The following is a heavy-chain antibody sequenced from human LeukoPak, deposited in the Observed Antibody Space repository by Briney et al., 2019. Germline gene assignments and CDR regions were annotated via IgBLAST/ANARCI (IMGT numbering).Heavy chain of an antibody. CDR3: ARPSGSYPWFDP. D-gene: IGHD1-26*01. CDR2: INTDGSTT. V-gene: IGHV3-74*01. CDR1: GFTFTSYW. Sequence: GGSLRLSCAASGFTFTSYWMHWVRQAPGKGLVWVSRINTDGSTTSYADSVKGRFTISRDNAKNTLYLQMNSLRAEDTAVYYRARPSGSYPWFDPWGQGTLVTVSS. J-gene: IGHJ5*02.